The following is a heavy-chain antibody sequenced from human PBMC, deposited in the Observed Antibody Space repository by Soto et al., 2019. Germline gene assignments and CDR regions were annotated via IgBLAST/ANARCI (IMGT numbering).Heavy chain of an antibody. D-gene: IGHD2-15*01. J-gene: IGHJ6*03. V-gene: IGHV1-69*02. CDR3: ARGDCSGGSCYGGHYYYYYYMDV. Sequence: ASVKVSCKASGGTFSSYTISWVRQAPGQGLEWMGRIIPILGIANYAQKFQGRVTITADKSTSTAYMELSSLRSEDTAVYYCARGDCSGGSCYGGHYYYYYYMDVWGKGTTVTVSS. CDR2: IIPILGIA. CDR1: GGTFSSYT.